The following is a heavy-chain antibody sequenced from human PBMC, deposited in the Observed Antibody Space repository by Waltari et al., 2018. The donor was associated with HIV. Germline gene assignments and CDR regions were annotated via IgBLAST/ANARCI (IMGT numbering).Heavy chain of an antibody. CDR3: ARDMGSTLTNNFDN. CDR2: SNWNGGTI. V-gene: IGHV3-9*01. J-gene: IGHJ4*02. CDR1: GFTFDDHA. Sequence: EVQLVESGGELVQPGRSLRLSCAASGFTFDDHAMHWVRQGPGKVLDWVSGSNWNGGTIGNAASVKGRFTVSRDNAKNSLSLQMNSLRADDTAFYYCARDMGSTLTNNFDNWGQGTLVTVSS. D-gene: IGHD4-4*01.